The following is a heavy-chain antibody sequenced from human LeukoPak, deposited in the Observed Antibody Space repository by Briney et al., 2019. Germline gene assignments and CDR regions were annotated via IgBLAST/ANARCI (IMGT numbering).Heavy chain of an antibody. J-gene: IGHJ6*03. CDR2: ISSNGGST. Sequence: GGSLRLSCAASGFTFSSYAMHWVRQAPGKGLEYVSAISSNGGSTYYANSVKGRFTISRDNSKNTLYLQMGSLRAEDTAVYYCARAIFGVVPLTYYYMDVWGKGTTVTVSS. CDR1: GFTFSSYA. V-gene: IGHV3-64*01. CDR3: ARAIFGVVPLTYYYMDV. D-gene: IGHD3-3*01.